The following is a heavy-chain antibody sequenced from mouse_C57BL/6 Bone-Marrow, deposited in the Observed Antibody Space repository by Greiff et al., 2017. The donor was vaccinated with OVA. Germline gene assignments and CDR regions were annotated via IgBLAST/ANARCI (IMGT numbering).Heavy chain of an antibody. D-gene: IGHD1-1*01. Sequence: QVHVKQSGPGLVQPSQSLSITCTVSGFSLTSYGVHWVRQSPGKGLEWLGVIWRGGSTDYNAAFMSRLSITKDNSKSQVFFKMNSLQADDTAIYYCAKMNYYGSSSAWFAYWGQGTLVTVSA. CDR3: AKMNYYGSSSAWFAY. J-gene: IGHJ3*01. CDR2: IWRGGST. V-gene: IGHV2-5*01. CDR1: GFSLTSYG.